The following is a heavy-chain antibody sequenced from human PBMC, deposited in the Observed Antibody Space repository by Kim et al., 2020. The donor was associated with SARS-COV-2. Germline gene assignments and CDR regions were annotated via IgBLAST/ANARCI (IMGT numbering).Heavy chain of an antibody. J-gene: IGHJ4*01. CDR1: GGSVSRGSYY. CDR3: ARGSDYYDSSGYDY. CDR2: FYYSGST. V-gene: IGHV4-61*01. Sequence: SETLSLTCTVSGGSVSRGSYYWNWIRQPPGKGLEWIGYFYYSGSTNYNPSLKSRVTISVDTSKNQFSLKLTSVTAADTAVYYCARGSDYYDSSGYDYWG. D-gene: IGHD3-22*01.